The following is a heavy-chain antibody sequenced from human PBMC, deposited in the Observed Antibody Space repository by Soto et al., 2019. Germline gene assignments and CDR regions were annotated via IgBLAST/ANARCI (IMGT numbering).Heavy chain of an antibody. J-gene: IGHJ4*02. V-gene: IGHV3-72*01. CDR2: SRNKANSYTT. CDR1: GFTFSDHY. Sequence: EVQLVESGGTLVQPGGSLRLSCATSGFTFSDHYMDWVRQAPGKGLEWVGRSRNKANSYTTEYAASVKGRFTVSRDDSKNSLLLQMNSLRTDDTAVYYCVRLSGGYSLDFWGQGSLVTVSS. CDR3: VRLSGGYSLDF. D-gene: IGHD6-19*01.